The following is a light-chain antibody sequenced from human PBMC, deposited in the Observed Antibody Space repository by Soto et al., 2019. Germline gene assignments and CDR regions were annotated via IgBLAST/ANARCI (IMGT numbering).Light chain of an antibody. CDR3: QQSYSTPGT. V-gene: IGKV1-39*01. J-gene: IGKJ5*01. CDR1: QTISRW. CDR2: AAS. Sequence: DIQLNQTPSTLSASVGDEVTLTCRASQTISRWLAWYKQTPGKAPKXXSYAASSLQSGVPSRFSGSGSGTDFTLTISSLKPEDFATYYCQQSYSTPGTFGQGTRLEI.